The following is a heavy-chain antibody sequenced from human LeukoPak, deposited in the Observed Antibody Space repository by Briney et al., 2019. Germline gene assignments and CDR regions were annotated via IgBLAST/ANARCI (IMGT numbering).Heavy chain of an antibody. CDR2: IIPIFGTA. V-gene: IGHV1-69*05. J-gene: IGHJ3*02. D-gene: IGHD2-21*01. CDR3: ASFLGGEANSDAFDI. CDR1: GGTFSSYA. Sequence: SVKVSCKASGGTFSSYAISWVRQAPGQGLQWMGRIIPIFGTANYAQKFQGRVTVTTDESTSTAYMELSSLRSEDTAVYYCASFLGGEANSDAFDIWGQGTMVTVSS.